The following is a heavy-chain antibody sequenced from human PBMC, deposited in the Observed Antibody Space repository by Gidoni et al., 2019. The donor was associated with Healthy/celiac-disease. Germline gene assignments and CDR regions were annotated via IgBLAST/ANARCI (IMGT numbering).Heavy chain of an antibody. CDR2: IDPSDSYT. D-gene: IGHD6-19*01. Sequence: EVQLVQSGAEVKKPGESLRISCQGSGYSLTSYWISWVRQMPGKGLEWMGRIDPSDSYTNYSPSFQGHVTISADKSISTAYLQWSSLKASDTAMYYCASRSSGWDKDDAFDIWGQGTMVTVSS. CDR3: ASRSSGWDKDDAFDI. J-gene: IGHJ3*02. CDR1: GYSLTSYW. V-gene: IGHV5-10-1*01.